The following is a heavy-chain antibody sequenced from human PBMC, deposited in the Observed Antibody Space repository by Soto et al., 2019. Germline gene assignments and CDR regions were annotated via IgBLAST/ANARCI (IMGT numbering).Heavy chain of an antibody. CDR3: ARSLRATSPLTL. Sequence: VQLVDSGGGLVKPGGSLRLSCEASGFTFTDYHMSWIRQAPGKGLEWVALISETGSRTVYAESVQGRFSISRDNARPSVFLQMNSLRSEDTAVYFCARSLRATSPLTLWGQGTPVTVTS. D-gene: IGHD7-27*01. J-gene: IGHJ4*02. CDR1: GFTFTDYH. V-gene: IGHV3-11*06. CDR2: ISETGSRT.